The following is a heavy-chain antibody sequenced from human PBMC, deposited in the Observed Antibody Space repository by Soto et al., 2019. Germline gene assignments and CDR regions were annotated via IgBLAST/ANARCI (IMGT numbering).Heavy chain of an antibody. CDR2: ISSDGSNK. Sequence: QVQLMESGGGVVQPGRSLRLSCAASGFTFSSYGMHWVRQAPGKGLEWVAVISSDGSNKYYADSVKGRFTISRDNSNNTLYLRMNSLRAEDTAVYYCAKGSLLWFGEFFYYYHYGMDVWGQGTTVTVSS. J-gene: IGHJ6*02. V-gene: IGHV3-30*18. CDR1: GFTFSSYG. CDR3: AKGSLLWFGEFFYYYHYGMDV. D-gene: IGHD3-10*01.